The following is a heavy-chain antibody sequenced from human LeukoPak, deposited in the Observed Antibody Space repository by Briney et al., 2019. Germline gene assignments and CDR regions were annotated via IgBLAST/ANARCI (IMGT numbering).Heavy chain of an antibody. CDR1: GFTFSSYA. J-gene: IGHJ4*02. CDR3: AKGGHTVIVVKTDY. CDR2: ISGGAGST. Sequence: PGGSLRLSCAASGFTFSSYAMSWVRQAPGKGLKWVSAISGGAGSTYYADSVKGRFTISRDNSKNTLYLQMNSLRAEDTAVYYCAKGGHTVIVVKTDYWGQGTLVTVSS. V-gene: IGHV3-23*01. D-gene: IGHD3-22*01.